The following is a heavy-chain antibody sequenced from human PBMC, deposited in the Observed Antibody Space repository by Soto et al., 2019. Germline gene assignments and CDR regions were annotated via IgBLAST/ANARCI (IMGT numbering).Heavy chain of an antibody. Sequence: GGSLRLSCAASGFTFSTYAMAWVRQAPGKGLEWVSGVSASGLNTDYADPVKGRFYISRDNSKNTVSLHMNSLKASDTAMYYCVRQMYDSIGIRSDIWGRGTLVTVS. V-gene: IGHV3-23*01. CDR2: VSASGLNT. CDR3: VRQMYDSIGIRSDI. CDR1: GFTFSTYA. J-gene: IGHJ4*02. D-gene: IGHD3-22*01.